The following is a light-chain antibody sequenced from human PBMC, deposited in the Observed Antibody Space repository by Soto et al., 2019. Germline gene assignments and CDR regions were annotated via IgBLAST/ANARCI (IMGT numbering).Light chain of an antibody. CDR3: QQTYSTPRT. CDR2: TTT. CDR1: QNINSY. Sequence: DIQMAQSPPSLSASVGDRFAISFRASQNINSYLTWYQQAPGKAPKLLIYTTTSLQNGVPPRFSGSGSGTDFTLTITSLQPEDFATYYCQQTYSTPRTFGQGTKVDIK. J-gene: IGKJ1*01. V-gene: IGKV1-39*01.